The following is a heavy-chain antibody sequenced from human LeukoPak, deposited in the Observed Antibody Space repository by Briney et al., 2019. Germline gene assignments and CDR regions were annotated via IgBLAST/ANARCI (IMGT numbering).Heavy chain of an antibody. CDR1: GFTFSSYA. J-gene: IGHJ4*02. V-gene: IGHV3-23*01. CDR3: AKDGTLYGSGSYYKALDY. D-gene: IGHD3-10*01. Sequence: GGSLRLSCAASGFTFSSYAMSWVRQAPGKGLEWVSVISGSGGSTYYADSVKGRFTISRDNSKNTLYLQMNSLRAEDTAVYYCAKDGTLYGSGSYYKALDYWGQGTLVTVSS. CDR2: ISGSGGST.